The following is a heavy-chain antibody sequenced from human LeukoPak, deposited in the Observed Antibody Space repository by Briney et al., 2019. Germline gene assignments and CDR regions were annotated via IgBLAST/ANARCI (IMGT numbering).Heavy chain of an antibody. CDR2: ISYDGSNK. CDR1: GFTFSSYG. D-gene: IGHD4-17*01. J-gene: IGHJ3*02. CDR3: AYGDYGSGAFDI. Sequence: GGSLRPSCAASGFTFSSYGMHWVRQAPGKGLEWVAVISYDGSNKYYADSVKGRLTISRDNSKNTLYLQMNSLRAEDTAVYYCAYGDYGSGAFDIWGQGTMVTVSS. V-gene: IGHV3-30*03.